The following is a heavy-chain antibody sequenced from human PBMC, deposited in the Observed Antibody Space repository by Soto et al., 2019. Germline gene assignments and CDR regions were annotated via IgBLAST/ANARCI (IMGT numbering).Heavy chain of an antibody. J-gene: IGHJ4*02. D-gene: IGHD2-15*01. CDR2: INHSGST. CDR3: ARGIGYCSGGSCYGDY. Sequence: QVQLQQWGAGLLKPSETLSLTCAVYGGSLSGYYWSWIRQPPGKGLEWIGEINHSGSTNYNPSLKSRVTISVDTSKNQFSLKLSSVTAADTAVYYCARGIGYCSGGSCYGDYWGQGTLVTVSS. V-gene: IGHV4-34*01. CDR1: GGSLSGYY.